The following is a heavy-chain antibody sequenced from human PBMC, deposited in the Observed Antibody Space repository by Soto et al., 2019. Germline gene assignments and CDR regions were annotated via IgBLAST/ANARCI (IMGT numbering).Heavy chain of an antibody. D-gene: IGHD5-18*01. Sequence: SETLSLTCTVSGGSISSGGYYWSWIRQHPGKGLEWIGYIYYSGSTYYNPSLKSRVTISVDTSKNQFSLKLSSVTAADTAVYYCARGWRDTAMPYAAFDIWGQGTMVTVSS. J-gene: IGHJ3*02. CDR3: ARGWRDTAMPYAAFDI. V-gene: IGHV4-31*03. CDR2: IYYSGST. CDR1: GGSISSGGYY.